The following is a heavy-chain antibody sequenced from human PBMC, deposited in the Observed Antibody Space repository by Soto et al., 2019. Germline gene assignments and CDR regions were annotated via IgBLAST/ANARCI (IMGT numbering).Heavy chain of an antibody. CDR1: YGSISSSSYY. J-gene: IGHJ6*03. CDR3: ARGHPGRSMAARGSRLYYYYYMEV. CDR2: INHSGST. V-gene: IGHV4-39*07. D-gene: IGHD6-6*01. Sequence: SQTLSVTWPVSYGSISSSSYYWGVLHQPPVKVLEGIGEINHSGSTNYNPSLKSRVTISVDTSKNQFSLKLSSVTAADTAVYYCARGHPGRSMAARGSRLYYYYYMEVWGKGTTVTVSS.